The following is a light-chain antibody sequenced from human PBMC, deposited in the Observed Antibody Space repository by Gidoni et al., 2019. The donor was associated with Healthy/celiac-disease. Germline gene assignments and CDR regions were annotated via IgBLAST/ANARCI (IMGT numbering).Light chain of an antibody. CDR2: GAS. V-gene: IGKV3-20*01. CDR3: QQYGSSQWT. J-gene: IGKJ1*01. CDR1: QSVSSSY. Sequence: EIVLTQSPGTLPLSPGERATLSCRASQSVSSSYLAWYQQKPGQAPRLLIYGASSRATGIPDRFSGSGSGTDFTLTISRLEPEDFAVYYCQQYGSSQWTFGQXTKVEIK.